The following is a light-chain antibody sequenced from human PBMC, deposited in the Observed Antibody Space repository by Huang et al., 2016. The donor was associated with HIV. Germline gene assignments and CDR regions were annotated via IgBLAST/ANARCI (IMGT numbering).Light chain of an antibody. V-gene: IGKV1-17*03. Sequence: DIQMTQSPSAMSASIGDRVIIACRARQDITNYLAWFQQKPGKVPKLLIYAASNLEGGLPSRFSGSGSGTEFTLTISSLQPEDSATYYCLQHNDFPLTFGGGTRVEI. J-gene: IGKJ4*01. CDR2: AAS. CDR3: LQHNDFPLT. CDR1: QDITNY.